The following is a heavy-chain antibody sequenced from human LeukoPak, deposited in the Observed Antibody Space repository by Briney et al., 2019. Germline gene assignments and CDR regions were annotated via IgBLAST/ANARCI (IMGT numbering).Heavy chain of an antibody. D-gene: IGHD5-18*01. V-gene: IGHV3-30*18. CDR3: AKDTPRGYNYGYFDY. CDR2: ISYDGSNK. J-gene: IGHJ4*02. CDR1: GFTFSSHG. Sequence: GGSLRLSCAASGFTFSSHGMHWVRQAPGKGLEWVAVISYDGSNKYYVDSVKGRFTISRDNSKNTLYLHMSSLRADDTAIYFCAKDTPRGYNYGYFDYWGQGTLLTVSS.